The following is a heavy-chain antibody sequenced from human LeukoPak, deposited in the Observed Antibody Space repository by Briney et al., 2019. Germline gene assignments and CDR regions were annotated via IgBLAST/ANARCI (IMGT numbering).Heavy chain of an antibody. Sequence: PGGSLRLSCAASGFTFSSYAMSWVRQAPGKGLEWVSAISGSGGSTYYADSVKGRFTISRDNSKNTLYLQMNSLRAEDTAVYYCARDTDYYGSGSPPDYWGQGTLVTVSS. V-gene: IGHV3-23*01. CDR1: GFTFSSYA. D-gene: IGHD3-10*01. CDR3: ARDTDYYGSGSPPDY. J-gene: IGHJ4*02. CDR2: ISGSGGST.